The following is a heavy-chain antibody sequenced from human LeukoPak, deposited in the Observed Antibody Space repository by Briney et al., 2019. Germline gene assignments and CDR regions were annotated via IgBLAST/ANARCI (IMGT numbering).Heavy chain of an antibody. V-gene: IGHV4-59*01. CDR1: DGSISSYY. CDR3: ARGYCRGTSCNRYTFDM. Sequence: SLTLSFTCTVSDGSISSYYWSWIRQSPGKGLEWIGYIYYSGSTNYNPSLKSRVTISVDTSKNQFSLKLSSVTAADTAVYYCARGYCRGTSCNRYTFDMWGQGTMVTVSS. CDR2: IYYSGST. J-gene: IGHJ3*02. D-gene: IGHD2-2*01.